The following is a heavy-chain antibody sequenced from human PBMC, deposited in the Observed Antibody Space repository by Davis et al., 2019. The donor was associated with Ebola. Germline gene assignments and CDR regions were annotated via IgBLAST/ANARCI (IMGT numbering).Heavy chain of an antibody. Sequence: AASVKVSCKASGYTFTGYYMHWVRQAPGQGFEWMGWINPNSGGTNYAQKFQGWVTMTRDTSISTAYMGLSRLRSDDTAAYYCARDLGGYNFWSGYSHWGQGTLVTVSS. V-gene: IGHV1-2*04. CDR1: GYTFTGYY. J-gene: IGHJ4*02. D-gene: IGHD3-3*01. CDR2: INPNSGGT. CDR3: ARDLGGYNFWSGYSH.